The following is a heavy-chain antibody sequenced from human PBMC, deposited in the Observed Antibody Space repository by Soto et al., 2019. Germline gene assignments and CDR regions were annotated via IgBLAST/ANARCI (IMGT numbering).Heavy chain of an antibody. V-gene: IGHV3-53*01. D-gene: IGHD2-2*01. CDR2: IYSGGST. J-gene: IGHJ6*02. CDR3: ASKVPGPTYYYYGMDV. Sequence: LRLSCAASGFTVSSNYMSWVRQAPGKGLEWVSVIYSGGSTYYADSVKGRFTISRDNSKNTLYLQMNSLRAEDTAVYYCASKVPGPTYYYYGMDVWGQGTTVTVSS. CDR1: GFTVSSNY.